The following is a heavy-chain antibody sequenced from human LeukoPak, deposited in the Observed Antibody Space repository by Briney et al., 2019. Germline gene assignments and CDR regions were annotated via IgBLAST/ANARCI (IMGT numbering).Heavy chain of an antibody. J-gene: IGHJ4*02. CDR2: IYYSGST. V-gene: IGHV4-39*07. CDR1: GGSISSSSYY. Sequence: SETLSLTCTVSGGSISSSSYYWGWIRQPPGKGLEWIGSIYYSGSTYYNPSLKSRVTISVDTSKNQFSLRLSSVSAADTAVYFCARDGLWSIDYWGQGTLVTVSS. D-gene: IGHD5-18*01. CDR3: ARDGLWSIDY.